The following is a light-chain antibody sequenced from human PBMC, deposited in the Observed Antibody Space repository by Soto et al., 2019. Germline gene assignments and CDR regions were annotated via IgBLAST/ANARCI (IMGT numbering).Light chain of an antibody. CDR3: QQYQSSWT. CDR1: QSISSW. CDR2: DAS. V-gene: IGKV1-5*01. Sequence: SQSISSWLAWYQQKPGKVPKLLIYDASNLESGVPSRFSGSGSGTEFTLTISSLQPDDFATYYCQQYQSSWTFGQGTKVDI. J-gene: IGKJ1*01.